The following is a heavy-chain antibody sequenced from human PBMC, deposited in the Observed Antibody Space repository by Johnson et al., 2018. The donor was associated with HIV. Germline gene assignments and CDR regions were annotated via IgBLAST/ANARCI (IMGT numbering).Heavy chain of an antibody. Sequence: EQLVESGGGLVQPGGSLRLSCAAYGFTLSDYWMHWVRQGTGKGLAWVARVNSDGYSTSYAGSVKGRFTISRDNAKNTLFLEMNSLRAEDTAVYYCARDSPPWGARGDIWGQGTMVTVSS. CDR3: ARDSPPWGARGDI. J-gene: IGHJ3*02. CDR1: GFTLSDYW. V-gene: IGHV3-74*01. CDR2: VNSDGYST. D-gene: IGHD1-26*01.